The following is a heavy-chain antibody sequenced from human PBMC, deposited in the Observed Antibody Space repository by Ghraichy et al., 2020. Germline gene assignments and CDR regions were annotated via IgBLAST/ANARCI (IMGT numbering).Heavy chain of an antibody. CDR1: GGSFSGYY. D-gene: IGHD3-10*01. V-gene: IGHV4-34*01. CDR2: INHSGST. Sequence: SETLSLTCAVYGGSFSGYYWSWIRQPPGKGLEWIGEINHSGSTNYNPSLKSRVTISVDTSKNQFSLKLSSVTAADTAVYYCARGFKVIMVRGVKEYNWFDPWGQGTLVTVSS. J-gene: IGHJ5*02. CDR3: ARGFKVIMVRGVKEYNWFDP.